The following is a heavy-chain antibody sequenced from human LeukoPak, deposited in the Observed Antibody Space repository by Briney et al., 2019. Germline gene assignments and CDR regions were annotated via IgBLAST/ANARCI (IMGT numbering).Heavy chain of an antibody. CDR3: ARSGTVTTLNY. D-gene: IGHD4-17*01. CDR2: IYYSGST. CDR1: GGSISSGGYY. V-gene: IGHV4-31*03. J-gene: IGHJ4*02. Sequence: SQTLSLTCTVSGGSISSGGYYWSWIRQHPGKGLEWIGCIYYSGSTYYNPSLTSRVTISVDTSKNQFSLKLSSVTAADTAVYYCARSGTVTTLNYWGQGTLVTVSS.